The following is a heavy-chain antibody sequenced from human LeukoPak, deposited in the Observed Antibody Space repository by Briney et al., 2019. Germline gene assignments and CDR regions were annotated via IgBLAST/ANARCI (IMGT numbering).Heavy chain of an antibody. CDR1: GGTFTSYA. CDR2: IIPIFGTA. CDR3: ARVKAVALDY. V-gene: IGHV1-69*05. J-gene: IGHJ4*02. D-gene: IGHD6-19*01. Sequence: ASVKVSCKASGGTFTSYAISWVRQAPGQGLEWMGRIIPIFGTAHYAQQVQGSVTITTDQSTSTAYMELSSLRSEDTAVYYCARVKAVALDYWGQGTLVTVSS.